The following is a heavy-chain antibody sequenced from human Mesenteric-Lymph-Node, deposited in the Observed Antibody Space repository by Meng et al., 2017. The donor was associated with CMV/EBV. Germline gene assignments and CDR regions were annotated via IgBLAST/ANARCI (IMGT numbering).Heavy chain of an antibody. V-gene: IGHV4-61*01. D-gene: IGHD3-3*01. CDR2: IYYSGST. J-gene: IGHJ4*02. CDR1: GASVSSASYY. CDR3: ARGITIFGVVTAYYFDY. Sequence: ESLKISCTVSGASVSSASYYWSWIRQPPGKGLEWIGYIYYSGSTNYNPSLTSRVTISVDTSKNQFSLKLSSVTAADTAVYYCARGITIFGVVTAYYFDYWGQGTLVTVSS.